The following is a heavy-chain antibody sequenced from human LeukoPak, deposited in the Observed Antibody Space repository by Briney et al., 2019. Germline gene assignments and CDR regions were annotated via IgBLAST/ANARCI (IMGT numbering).Heavy chain of an antibody. CDR2: IYYSGST. CDR3: ARDIYYYDSSGYYSYYYMDV. Sequence: SETLSLTCAVYGGSFSGYYWSWIRQPPGKGLEWIGYIYYSGSTNYNPSLKSRVTISVDTSKNQFSLKLSSVTAADTAVYYCARDIYYYDSSGYYSYYYMDVWGKGTTVTISS. D-gene: IGHD3-22*01. J-gene: IGHJ6*03. V-gene: IGHV4-59*01. CDR1: GGSFSGYY.